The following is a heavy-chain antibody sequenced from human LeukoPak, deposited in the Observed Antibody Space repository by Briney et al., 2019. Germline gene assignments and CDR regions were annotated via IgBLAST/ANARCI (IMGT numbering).Heavy chain of an antibody. CDR2: ITGGGDYT. CDR3: ARDAQYNWNEEY. D-gene: IGHD1-1*01. Sequence: PGGSLRLSCGASGFPFNSYAMNWVRQAPGKGLEWVATITGGGDYTYYADSVKGRVTISRDNSKNTLYLQMSSLRAEDTAVYYCARDAQYNWNEEYWGQGALVTVSS. CDR1: GFPFNSYA. J-gene: IGHJ4*02. V-gene: IGHV3-23*01.